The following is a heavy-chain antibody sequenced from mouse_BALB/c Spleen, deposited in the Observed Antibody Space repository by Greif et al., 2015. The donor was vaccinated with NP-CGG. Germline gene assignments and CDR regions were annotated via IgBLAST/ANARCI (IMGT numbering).Heavy chain of an antibody. CDR2: INPSTGYT. V-gene: IGHV1-7*01. D-gene: IGHD2-2*01. J-gene: IGHJ2*01. CDR3: ARRGGSDGFDY. Sequence: QVQLQQSGAELAKPGASVKMSCKASGYTFTSYWMHWVKQRPGQGLEWIGYINPSTGYTEYNQKFKDKATLTADKSSSTAYMQLSSLTSEDSAVYYCARRGGSDGFDYWGQGTTLTVSS. CDR1: GYTFTSYW.